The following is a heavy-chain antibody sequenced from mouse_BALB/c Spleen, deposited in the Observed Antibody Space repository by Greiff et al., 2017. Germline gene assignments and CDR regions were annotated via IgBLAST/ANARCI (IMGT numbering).Heavy chain of an antibody. V-gene: IGHV2-6-7*01. D-gene: IGHD2-14*01. CDR3: ARGDCGYDWYFDV. CDR2: IWGDGST. CDR1: GFSLTGYG. J-gene: IGHJ1*01. Sequence: VKLVESGPGLVAPSQSLSITCTVSGFSLTGYGVNWVRQPPGKGLEWLGMIWGDGSTDYNSALKSRLCISKDNSKSQVFLQMNSLQTDDTARYYCARGDCGYDWYFDVWGAGTSVTVSS.